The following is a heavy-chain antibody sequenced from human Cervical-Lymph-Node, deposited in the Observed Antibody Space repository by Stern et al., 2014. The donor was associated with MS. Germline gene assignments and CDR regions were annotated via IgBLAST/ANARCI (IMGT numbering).Heavy chain of an antibody. CDR1: GFRFDDYA. J-gene: IGHJ6*02. V-gene: IGHV3-9*01. Sequence: QLVESGGDLVQPGRSLRLSCAASGFRFDDYAMYWVRQAPGTGLEWVSGISWSSGKIGYADSVKGRFTISRDNVKNSLFLQMNSLRSEDTASYYCARAIGFCSGGNCEPYYYYGIDVWGQGTRVTVSS. CDR2: ISWSSGKI. CDR3: ARAIGFCSGGNCEPYYYYGIDV. D-gene: IGHD2-15*01.